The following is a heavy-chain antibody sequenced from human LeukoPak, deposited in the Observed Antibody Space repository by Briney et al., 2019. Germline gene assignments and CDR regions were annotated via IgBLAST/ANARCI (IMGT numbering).Heavy chain of an antibody. Sequence: ASVKVSCTASGGTFSSYAISWVRQAPGQGLEWMGGIIPIFGTANYAQKFQGRVTITADKSTSTAYMELSSLRSEDTAVYYCARDSISSRSGAFDIWGQGTMVTVSS. V-gene: IGHV1-69*06. CDR3: ARDSISSRSGAFDI. D-gene: IGHD6-6*01. CDR2: IIPIFGTA. J-gene: IGHJ3*02. CDR1: GGTFSSYA.